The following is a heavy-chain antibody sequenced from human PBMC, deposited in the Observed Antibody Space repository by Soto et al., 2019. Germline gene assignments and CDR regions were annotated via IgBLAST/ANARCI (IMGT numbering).Heavy chain of an antibody. CDR1: GGSISSGDYY. D-gene: IGHD3-22*01. Sequence: SETLSLTCTVSGGSISSGDYYWSWIRQPPGKGLEWIGYIYYSGSTYYNPSLKSRVTISVDTSKNQFSLKLSSVTAADTAVYYCARRTTYYYDSSGSKNDAFDIWGQGTMVTV. CDR2: IYYSGST. V-gene: IGHV4-30-4*01. CDR3: ARRTTYYYDSSGSKNDAFDI. J-gene: IGHJ3*02.